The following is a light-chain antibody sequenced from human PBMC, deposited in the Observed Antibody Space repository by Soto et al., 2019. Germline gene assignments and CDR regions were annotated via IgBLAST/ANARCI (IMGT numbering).Light chain of an antibody. J-gene: IGLJ2*01. Sequence: QSALTQPASVSGSPGQSITISCTGTNSDIGGYNYVSWYQQHPGKAPKLMIYEVSSRPSGVSNRFSGSKSGNTASLTISWLQAEDEADYYCCSFALRSTLIFGGGTQLTVL. CDR1: NSDIGGYNY. CDR3: CSFALRSTLI. CDR2: EVS. V-gene: IGLV2-14*01.